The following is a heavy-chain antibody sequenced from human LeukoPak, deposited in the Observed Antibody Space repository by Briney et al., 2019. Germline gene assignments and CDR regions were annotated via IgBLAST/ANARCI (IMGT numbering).Heavy chain of an antibody. J-gene: IGHJ4*02. CDR2: INPNSGGT. CDR3: ARVPNFIFWSGYYTTHFDY. Sequence: VASVKVSCKASGYTFTGYYMHWVRQAPGQGLEWMGWINPNSGGTNYAQKFQGWVTMTRDTSISTAYMELSRLRSDDTAVYYCARVPNFIFWSGYYTTHFDYWGQGTLVTVSS. V-gene: IGHV1-2*04. D-gene: IGHD3-3*01. CDR1: GYTFTGYY.